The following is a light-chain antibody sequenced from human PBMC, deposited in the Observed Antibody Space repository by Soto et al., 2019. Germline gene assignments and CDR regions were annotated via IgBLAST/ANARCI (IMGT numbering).Light chain of an antibody. J-gene: IGKJ2*01. CDR3: QKYGSSMYT. CDR1: QSVSSSY. V-gene: IGKV3-20*01. Sequence: EIVLTQSPGTLSLSPGERATLSCRASQSVSSSYLAWYQQKPGQAPRLLIYGASSRATGIPDRFSGSASGTDFTLTISRLEPEDFAVYYCQKYGSSMYTFGQGTKLEIK. CDR2: GAS.